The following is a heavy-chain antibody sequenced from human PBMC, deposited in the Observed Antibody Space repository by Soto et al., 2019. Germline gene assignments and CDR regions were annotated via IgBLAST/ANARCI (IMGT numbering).Heavy chain of an antibody. Sequence: QVLLVESGGGVVQPGRSLRLSCAASGFTFSSYGMHWVRQAPGKGLEWVAVIWYDGSNKYYADSVKGRFTISRDNSKNTLYLQMNSLRAEDTAVYYCARDHDYNSYFDYWGQGTLVTVSS. CDR3: ARDHDYNSYFDY. D-gene: IGHD4-4*01. CDR1: GFTFSSYG. CDR2: IWYDGSNK. J-gene: IGHJ4*02. V-gene: IGHV3-33*01.